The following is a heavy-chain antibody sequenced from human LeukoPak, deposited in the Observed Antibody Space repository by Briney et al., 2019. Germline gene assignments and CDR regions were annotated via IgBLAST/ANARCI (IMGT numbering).Heavy chain of an antibody. D-gene: IGHD3-22*01. V-gene: IGHV3-48*02. J-gene: IGHJ4*02. CDR1: GFTFTTYT. Sequence: GESLRLSCAASGFTFTTYTMNWVRQAPGKGLEWISYISSTSSTIEYADSVKGRFTISRDNAKNSLYLQMNSLRDEDTAVYYCARHGPRGYYKYYFDYWGQGTLVTVSS. CDR2: ISSTSSTI. CDR3: ARHGPRGYYKYYFDY.